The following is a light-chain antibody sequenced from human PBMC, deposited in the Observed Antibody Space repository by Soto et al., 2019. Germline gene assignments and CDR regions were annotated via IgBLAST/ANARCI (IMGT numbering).Light chain of an antibody. CDR2: DVS. V-gene: IGLV2-14*03. CDR3: SSYTTSSSPHVV. CDR1: SSDVGGFNY. Sequence: QSALTQPASVSGSPGQSITISCTGTSSDVGGFNYVSWYQQHPGKAPKLMIYDVSNRPSGVSNRFSGSKSGNTASLTISGLQAEDEADYYCSSYTTSSSPHVVFGGGTQLTVL. J-gene: IGLJ2*01.